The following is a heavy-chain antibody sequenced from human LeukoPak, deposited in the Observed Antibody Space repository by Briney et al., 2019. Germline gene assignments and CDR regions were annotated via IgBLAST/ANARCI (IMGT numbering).Heavy chain of an antibody. J-gene: IGHJ6*02. Sequence: AASVTVSFKASGYTFTIYGISWVRQAPGQGLEWMGWISAYNGNTNYAQKLQGRVTMTTDTSTSTAYMELRSLRSDDTAVYYCARWGIIVATTDDTNYYYYYGMDVWGQGTTVTVSS. CDR2: ISAYNGNT. CDR3: ARWGIIVATTDDTNYYYYYGMDV. V-gene: IGHV1-18*01. CDR1: GYTFTIYG. D-gene: IGHD5-12*01.